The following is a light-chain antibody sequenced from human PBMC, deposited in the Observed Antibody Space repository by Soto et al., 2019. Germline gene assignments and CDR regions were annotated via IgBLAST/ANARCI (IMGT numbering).Light chain of an antibody. V-gene: IGKV3-15*01. CDR1: QSVSSN. J-gene: IGKJ1*01. CDR3: QQYNNWPPGT. CDR2: GAS. Sequence: EIVMTQSPATLSVSPGERATLSCRASQSVSSNLAWYQQKPGQAPRLLIYGASTRATGIPARFSGSGSGTEFTRTISSLQSEDFAVYYWQQYNNWPPGTFGPGTEVEIK.